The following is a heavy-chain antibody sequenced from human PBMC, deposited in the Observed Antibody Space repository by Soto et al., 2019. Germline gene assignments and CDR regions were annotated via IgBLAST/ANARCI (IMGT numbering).Heavy chain of an antibody. D-gene: IGHD3-22*01. Sequence: EVQLVESGGGLVQPGGSLTLSCAASGFTFSSYWMHWVRQAPGKGLVWVARIKSDGSGTIYADSVKGRLTISRDNARNTFYLQMNSLRAEDTAVYFCARGDGDYYDGNGYLGRHWGQGTLVTVSS. CDR1: GFTFSSYW. CDR3: ARGDGDYYDGNGYLGRH. CDR2: IKSDGSGT. V-gene: IGHV3-74*01. J-gene: IGHJ4*02.